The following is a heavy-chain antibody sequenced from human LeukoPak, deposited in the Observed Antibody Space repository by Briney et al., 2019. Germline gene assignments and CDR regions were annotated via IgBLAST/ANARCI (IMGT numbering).Heavy chain of an antibody. V-gene: IGHV3-9*03. CDR1: GFTFDDYA. D-gene: IGHD6-13*01. CDR2: ISWNSGSI. CDR3: AKDMRRLAAAGTSFDI. J-gene: IGHJ3*02. Sequence: PGGSLRLSCAASGFTFDDYAMHWVRQAPGKGLEWGSGISWNSGSIVYADSVKGRFTISRDNAKNSLYLQMNSLRAEDMALYYCAKDMRRLAAAGTSFDIWGQGTMVTVSS.